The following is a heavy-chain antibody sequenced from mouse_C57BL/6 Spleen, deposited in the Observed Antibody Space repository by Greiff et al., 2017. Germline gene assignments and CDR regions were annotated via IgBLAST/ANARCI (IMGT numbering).Heavy chain of an antibody. V-gene: IGHV1-50*01. CDR2: IDPSDSYT. CDR1: GYTFTSYW. Sequence: VQLQQPGAELVKPGASVKLSCKASGYTFTSYWMQWVKQRPGQGLEWIGEIDPSDSYTNYNQKFKGKATLTVDTSSSTAYMQLSSLTSEDSAVYYCASYSNYEEDYAMDYWGQGTSVTVSS. CDR3: ASYSNYEEDYAMDY. D-gene: IGHD2-5*01. J-gene: IGHJ4*01.